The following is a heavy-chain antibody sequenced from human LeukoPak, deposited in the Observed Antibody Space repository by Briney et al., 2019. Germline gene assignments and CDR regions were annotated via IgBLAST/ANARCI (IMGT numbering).Heavy chain of an antibody. CDR1: GFTFSSYA. CDR3: AKDAGSGYSYGFFFDY. CDR2: ISGSGGST. Sequence: GGSLRLSYAASGFTFSSYAMSWVRQAPGKGLEWVSAISGSGGSTYYADSVKGRFTISRDNSKNTLYLQMNSLRAEDTAVYYCAKDAGSGYSYGFFFDYWGQGTLVTVSS. D-gene: IGHD5-18*01. V-gene: IGHV3-23*01. J-gene: IGHJ4*02.